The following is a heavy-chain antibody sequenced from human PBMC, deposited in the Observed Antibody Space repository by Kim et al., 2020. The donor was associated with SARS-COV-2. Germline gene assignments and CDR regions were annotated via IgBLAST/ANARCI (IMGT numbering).Heavy chain of an antibody. V-gene: IGHV1-24*01. CDR1: GYTLTELS. J-gene: IGHJ6*02. Sequence: ASVKVSCKVSGYTLTELSMHWVRQAPGKGLEWMGGFDPEDGETIYAQKFQGRVTMTEDTSTDTAYMELSSLRSEDTAVYYCATGGISQDYYGMDVWGQGTTVTVSS. CDR2: FDPEDGET. CDR3: ATGGISQDYYGMDV.